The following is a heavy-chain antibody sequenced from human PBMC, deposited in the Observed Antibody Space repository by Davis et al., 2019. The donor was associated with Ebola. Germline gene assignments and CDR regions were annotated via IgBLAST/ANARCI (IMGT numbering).Heavy chain of an antibody. CDR1: GFTFSAYY. Sequence: GGSLRLSCAASGFTFSAYYMSWIRQAPGKGLEWVSYISSSGSTIYYADSVKGRFTISRDNGKNSLYLQMNSLRDEDTAVYYWATDRNWDFDYWGQGTLVTVSS. J-gene: IGHJ4*02. V-gene: IGHV3-11*04. D-gene: IGHD7-27*01. CDR2: ISSSGSTI. CDR3: ATDRNWDFDY.